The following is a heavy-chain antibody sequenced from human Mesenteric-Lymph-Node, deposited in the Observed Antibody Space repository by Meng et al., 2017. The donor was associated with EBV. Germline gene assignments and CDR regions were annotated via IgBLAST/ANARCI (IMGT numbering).Heavy chain of an antibody. CDR1: CSATSINFSG. CDR3: VRQAYNEIYPRQSDC. D-gene: IGHD2-2*02. CDR2: FCYSGAT. V-gene: IGHV4-39*01. Sequence: QWHPQEQVPKLGKPSETLSPTSTVSCSATSINFSGWGLICQPPGKGLGWIWIFCYSGATYYSTSLKGRITIAADRSKNQFSLHLNSVTAADTAFYYCVRQAYNEIYPRQSDCWGQGTLVTVSS. J-gene: IGHJ4*02.